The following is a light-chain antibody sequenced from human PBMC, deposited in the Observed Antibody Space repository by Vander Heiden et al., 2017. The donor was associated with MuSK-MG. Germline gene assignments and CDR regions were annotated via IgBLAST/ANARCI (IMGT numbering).Light chain of an antibody. CDR3: QQTDSNPSFT. Sequence: DIQMTQSPSSLSASVGDRVTITCRASQSISSYLNWYQQKPGKAPKLLIYAASSLQSGVPSRFSGSGSGTDFTLTISSLQPEDFATYYCQQTDSNPSFTFGHGTKVDIK. V-gene: IGKV1-39*01. CDR2: AAS. J-gene: IGKJ3*01. CDR1: QSISSY.